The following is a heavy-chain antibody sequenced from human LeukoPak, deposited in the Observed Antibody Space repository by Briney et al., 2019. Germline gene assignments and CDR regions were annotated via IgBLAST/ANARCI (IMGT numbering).Heavy chain of an antibody. CDR2: INPSGGST. Sequence: ASVKVSCKASGYTFTSYYMHWVRQAPGQGLEWMGIINPSGGSTSYAQKFQGRVTMTRDMSISTAYMELSRLRSDDTAVYYCARGLDIVVVPAAPPGYWGQGTLVTVSS. CDR1: GYTFTSYY. J-gene: IGHJ4*02. CDR3: ARGLDIVVVPAAPPGY. V-gene: IGHV1-46*01. D-gene: IGHD2-2*03.